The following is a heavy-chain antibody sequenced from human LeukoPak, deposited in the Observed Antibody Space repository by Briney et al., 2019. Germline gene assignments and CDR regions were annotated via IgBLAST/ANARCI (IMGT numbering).Heavy chain of an antibody. V-gene: IGHV4-59*01. J-gene: IGHJ2*01. CDR1: GGSISSYY. Sequence: SETLSLTCTVSGGSISSYYWSWIRQPPGKGLEWIGYIYYSGSTNYNPSLKSRVTISVDTSKNQFSLKLSSVTAADTAVYYCARVGGSYYGWYFDLWGRGTLVTVSS. D-gene: IGHD1-26*01. CDR3: ARVGGSYYGWYFDL. CDR2: IYYSGST.